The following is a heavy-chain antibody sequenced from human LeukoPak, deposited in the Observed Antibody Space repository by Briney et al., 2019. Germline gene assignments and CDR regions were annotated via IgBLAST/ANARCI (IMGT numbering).Heavy chain of an antibody. V-gene: IGHV4-30-2*01. J-gene: IGHJ4*02. CDR1: GGSISSGGYS. CDR2: IYHGGST. CDR3: ARIVATIGTPFYFDY. Sequence: PSETLSLTCAVSGGSISSGGYSWSWIRQPPGKGLEWIGYIYHGGSTYYNPSLKSRVTISVDRSKNQFSLKLSSVTAADTAVYYCARIVATIGTPFYFDYWGQGTLVTVSS. D-gene: IGHD5-12*01.